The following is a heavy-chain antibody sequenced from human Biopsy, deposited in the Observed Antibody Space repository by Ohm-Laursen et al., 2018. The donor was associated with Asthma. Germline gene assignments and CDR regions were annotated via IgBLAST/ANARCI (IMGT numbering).Heavy chain of an antibody. V-gene: IGHV4-59*01. CDR1: PGSINDYY. Sequence: SETLSLTCTVSPGSINDYYWNCIRQFPGKGLEWIGYVHSSGSTRFNPSLKSRVTVSVDTSVDQVSLKLSSVSAADTAIYYCARATSTWSQSGPHFFDHWGPGTLVTVSS. CDR2: VHSSGST. CDR3: ARATSTWSQSGPHFFDH. D-gene: IGHD6-13*01. J-gene: IGHJ5*02.